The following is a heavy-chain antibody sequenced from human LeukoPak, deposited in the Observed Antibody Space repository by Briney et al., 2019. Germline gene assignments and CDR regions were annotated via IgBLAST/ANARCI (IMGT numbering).Heavy chain of an antibody. Sequence: SETLSLTCTVSGGSISDYYWSWVRQPPGKGLEFIGYIYNSVADSNPSLKGRLTISAATSTNHFSSRLSSMTAADTAVYYCSSLPSLCGEGTL. CDR2: IYNSVA. V-gene: IGHV4-59*01. CDR1: GGSISDYY. J-gene: IGHJ4*02. CDR3: SSLPSL.